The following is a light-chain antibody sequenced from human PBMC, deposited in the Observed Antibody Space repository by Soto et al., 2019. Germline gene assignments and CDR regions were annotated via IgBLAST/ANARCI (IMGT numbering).Light chain of an antibody. CDR2: EVS. CDR1: SSDVGGYNY. CDR3: REYPTIPSL. J-gene: IGLJ1*01. V-gene: IGLV2-14*01. Sequence: QSALTQPAAVSGSPGQSITISCTGTSSDVGGYNYVSWYQQHPGKAPKLMIYEVSNRPSGVSNRFSGSKSGNTASLTISGLQAVHEAYHYCREYPTIPSLFGTGPKV.